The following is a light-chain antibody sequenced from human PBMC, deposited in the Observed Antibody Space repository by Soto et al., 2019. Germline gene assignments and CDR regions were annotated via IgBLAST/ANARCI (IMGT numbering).Light chain of an antibody. CDR1: SSDIGVYNY. CDR3: SSYTSSSTLLV. V-gene: IGLV2-14*01. J-gene: IGLJ1*01. Sequence: QSALTQPASVSGSPGQSITISCTGTSSDIGVYNYVSWYQQHPGKAPKLMIHEVSNRPSGVSNRFSGSRSGNTASLTISGLQAEDDADYYCSSYTSSSTLLVFGTGTKLTVL. CDR2: EVS.